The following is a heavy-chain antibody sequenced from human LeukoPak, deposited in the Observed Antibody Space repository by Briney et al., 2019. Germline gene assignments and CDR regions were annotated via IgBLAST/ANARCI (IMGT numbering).Heavy chain of an antibody. CDR1: GYTFTSYG. CDR3: ARDRGPLTEYYDFWNGATYYYYGMDV. Sequence: GASVKVSCKASGYTFTSYGISWVRQAPGQGLEWMGWISAYNGNTNYAQKLQGRVTMTTDTSTSTAYMELRSLRSDDTAVYHCARDRGPLTEYYDFWNGATYYYYGMDVWGQGTTVTVSS. V-gene: IGHV1-18*01. D-gene: IGHD3-3*01. CDR2: ISAYNGNT. J-gene: IGHJ6*02.